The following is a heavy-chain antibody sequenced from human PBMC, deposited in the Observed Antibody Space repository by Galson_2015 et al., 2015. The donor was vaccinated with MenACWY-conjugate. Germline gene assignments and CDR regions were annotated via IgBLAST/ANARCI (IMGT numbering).Heavy chain of an antibody. V-gene: IGHV3-7*01. CDR1: GFTFSSSW. Sequence: SLRLSCAASGFTFSSSWMGWVRQAPGKGLDWVANIKQDGSGKYYVDSVKGRFIISRDNAQNSLFLQMNSLRAEDTAVYYCAQYCSSTSCYAGKGAWGQGTLVTASS. J-gene: IGHJ5*02. CDR2: IKQDGSGK. D-gene: IGHD2-2*01. CDR3: AQYCSSTSCYAGKGA.